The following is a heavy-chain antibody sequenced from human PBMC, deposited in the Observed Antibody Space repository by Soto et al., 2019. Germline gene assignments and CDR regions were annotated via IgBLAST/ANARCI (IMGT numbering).Heavy chain of an antibody. J-gene: IGHJ6*02. D-gene: IGHD3-3*01. Sequence: GAAVMGSCKASVSTFTSSAVQWVRQARGQRLEWKGWIVVGSGNTNYAQKFQERVAITRDMSTRTAYMELSSLRSEDKAVYYCAADYRNYDFWGGYTLQPDMDVWGQGSTVTVSS. V-gene: IGHV1-58*01. CDR2: IVVGSGNT. CDR1: VSTFTSSA. CDR3: AADYRNYDFWGGYTLQPDMDV.